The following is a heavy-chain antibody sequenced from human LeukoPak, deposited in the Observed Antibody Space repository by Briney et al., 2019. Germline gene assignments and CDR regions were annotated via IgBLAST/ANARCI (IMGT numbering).Heavy chain of an antibody. J-gene: IGHJ4*02. CDR3: ARIPLTIFEDY. Sequence: ASVKVSCKASGGTCSSCAISWVRQAPGHGLEWMGWINPNSGGTNYAQKFQGRVTMTRDTSISTAYMELSRLRPDDTAVYYCARIPLTIFEDYWGQGTLVTVSS. D-gene: IGHD3-3*01. V-gene: IGHV1-2*02. CDR1: GGTCSSCA. CDR2: INPNSGGT.